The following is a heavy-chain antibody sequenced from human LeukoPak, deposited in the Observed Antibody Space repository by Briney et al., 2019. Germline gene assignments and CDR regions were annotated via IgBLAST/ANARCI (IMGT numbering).Heavy chain of an antibody. CDR2: MNPNSGNT. CDR1: GYTFTSYD. D-gene: IGHD5-18*01. V-gene: IGHV1-8*01. J-gene: IGHJ4*02. CDR3: ARVDTAMGSFDY. Sequence: ASVKVSCKASGYTFTSYDINWVRQATGQGLEWMGWMNPNSGNTGYAQKFQGRVTMTRNTSISTAYMELSSLRSEDTAVYYCARVDTAMGSFDYWGQGILVTVSS.